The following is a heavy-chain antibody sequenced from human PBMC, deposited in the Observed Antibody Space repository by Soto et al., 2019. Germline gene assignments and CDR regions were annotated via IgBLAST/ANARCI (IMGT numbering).Heavy chain of an antibody. J-gene: IGHJ4*02. CDR1: GFTFSSYA. CDR2: ISGSGGST. D-gene: IGHD3-10*01. CDR3: AKELNGSGSYVD. V-gene: IGHV3-23*01. Sequence: GESLKISCAASGFTFSSYAMSWVRQAPGKGLEWVSAISGSGGSTYYADSVKGRFTISRDNSKNTLYLQMNSLRAEDTAVYYCAKELNGSGSYVDWGQGTLVTVSS.